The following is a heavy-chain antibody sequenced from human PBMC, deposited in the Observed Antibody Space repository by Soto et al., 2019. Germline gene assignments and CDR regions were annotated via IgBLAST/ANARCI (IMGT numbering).Heavy chain of an antibody. D-gene: IGHD2-2*01. CDR2: IRQDGNEK. Sequence: GGSLRLSCAASGFSFSRYWMSWVRQAPGKGLEWVANIRQDGNEKFYVDSVKGRFTISRDNAKNSLYLQMHSLRAEDTAVYYCARDGACTSSTRCCYFDSWGQGTQVTVYS. J-gene: IGHJ4*02. CDR3: ARDGACTSSTRCCYFDS. CDR1: GFSFSRYW. V-gene: IGHV3-7*03.